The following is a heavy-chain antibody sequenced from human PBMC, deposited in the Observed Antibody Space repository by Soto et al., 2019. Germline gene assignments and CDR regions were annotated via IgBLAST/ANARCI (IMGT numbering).Heavy chain of an antibody. CDR2: IKQDGSEK. CDR1: GFTFSDDW. Sequence: VQLVESGGGVVQPGRSLRLSCAASGFTFSDDWMSWVRQTPGKGLEWVATIKQDGSEKYYVDSVKGRFIVSRDNAKNSLYLQMNSLTAEDTAVYYCARGDYFDRRFDYWGQGTLVTVSS. J-gene: IGHJ4*02. CDR3: ARGDYFDRRFDY. V-gene: IGHV3-7*03. D-gene: IGHD3-9*01.